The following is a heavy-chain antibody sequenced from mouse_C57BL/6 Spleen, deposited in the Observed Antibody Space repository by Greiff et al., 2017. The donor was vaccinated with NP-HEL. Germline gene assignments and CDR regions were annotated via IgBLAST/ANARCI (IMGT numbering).Heavy chain of an antibody. D-gene: IGHD1-1*01. CDR1: GYTFTSYW. Sequence: QVQLQPGAELVKPGASVKLSCKASGYTFTSYWMHWVKQRPGRGLEWIGRIDPNSGGTKYNEKFKSKATLTVDKPSSTAYMQLSSLTSEDSAVYYCARPYYGSSPAWFAYWGQGTLVTVSA. J-gene: IGHJ3*01. CDR2: IDPNSGGT. CDR3: ARPYYGSSPAWFAY. V-gene: IGHV1-72*01.